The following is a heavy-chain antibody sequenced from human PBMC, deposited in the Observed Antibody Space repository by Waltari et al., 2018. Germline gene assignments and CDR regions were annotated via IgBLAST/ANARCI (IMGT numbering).Heavy chain of an antibody. CDR2: ISTRAVNA. V-gene: IGHV7-4-1*02. Sequence: QAQLVQSGSELKKPGASVTVSCKGYGYTFTDYAVNWVRQAPGQGLEWWGWGLGKGLEGMVWISTRAVNATYAQGFSGRFVFSLDTAVSTAYLQINSRKADDTAIYFCARALRPQHLVSGSDGYWGQGTLVTVSS. CDR1: GYTFTDYA. J-gene: IGHJ4*02. D-gene: IGHD1-26*01. CDR3: ARALRPQHLVSGSDGY.